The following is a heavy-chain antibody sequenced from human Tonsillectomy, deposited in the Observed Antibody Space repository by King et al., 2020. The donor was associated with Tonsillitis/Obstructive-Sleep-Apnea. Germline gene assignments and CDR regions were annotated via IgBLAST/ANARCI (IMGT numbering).Heavy chain of an antibody. D-gene: IGHD6-19*01. V-gene: IGHV3-23*04. Sequence: VQLVESGGGLVQPGGSLRLSCAASGFTFSKYAMSWVRQAPGKGLEWVSVISCSGGRTYYSDSVKGRFTISRDNSKNTLYLQMNSLRAEDTAVYYCAKGVASFGSGWYYFDCWGQGTLVTVSS. J-gene: IGHJ4*02. CDR2: ISCSGGRT. CDR1: GFTFSKYA. CDR3: AKGVASFGSGWYYFDC.